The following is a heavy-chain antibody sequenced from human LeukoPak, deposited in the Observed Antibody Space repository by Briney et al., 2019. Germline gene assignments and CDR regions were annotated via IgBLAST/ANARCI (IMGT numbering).Heavy chain of an antibody. CDR1: GGSISSYY. CDR2: IYYSGST. CDR3: ARYSSYWSFDY. V-gene: IGHV4-59*01. J-gene: IGHJ4*02. D-gene: IGHD6-19*01. Sequence: PSETLSLTCTVSGGSISSYYWSWIRQPPGKGLEWIGYIYYSGSTNYNPSLKGRVTISVETSKNQYSLKLSSVTAADTAVYYCARYSSYWSFDYWGQGTLVTVSS.